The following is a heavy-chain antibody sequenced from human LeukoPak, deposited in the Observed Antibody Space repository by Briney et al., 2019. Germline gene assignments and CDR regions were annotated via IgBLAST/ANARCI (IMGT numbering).Heavy chain of an antibody. Sequence: GSLRLSCAASGFTFSSYAMSWVRQAPGKGLEWVSAISGSGGSTYYADSVKGRFTISRDNSKNTLYLQMNSLRAEDTAVYYCAKGADPITMVRGVIRHWGQGTLVTVSS. J-gene: IGHJ4*02. V-gene: IGHV3-23*01. CDR1: GFTFSSYA. CDR2: ISGSGGST. D-gene: IGHD3-10*01. CDR3: AKGADPITMVRGVIRH.